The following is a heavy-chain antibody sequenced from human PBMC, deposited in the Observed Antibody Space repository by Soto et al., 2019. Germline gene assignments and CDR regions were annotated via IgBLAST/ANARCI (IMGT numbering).Heavy chain of an antibody. J-gene: IGHJ6*02. Sequence: GASVKFSCKASGGNFSRYAISWLRQAPGQGLEWMGGIIPVFRTTNYEQKLQGRVTITADGSTSTAYMELSSLRSEDTAVYYCARDILTGYWGSSYYYGMDVWGQGTTVTVSS. D-gene: IGHD3-9*01. V-gene: IGHV1-69*13. CDR2: IIPVFRTT. CDR3: ARDILTGYWGSSYYYGMDV. CDR1: GGNFSRYA.